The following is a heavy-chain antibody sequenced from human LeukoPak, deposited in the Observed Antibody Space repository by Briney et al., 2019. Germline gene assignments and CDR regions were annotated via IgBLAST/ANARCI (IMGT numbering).Heavy chain of an antibody. CDR2: IRYDGSNK. CDR1: GFTFSSYG. J-gene: IGHJ6*03. CDR3: ARPSITIFGVVINYMDV. Sequence: GGSLRLSCAASGFTFSSYGMHWVRQAPGKGLEWVASIRYDGSNKYYADSVKGRFTISRDNSKNTLYLQMNSLRAEDTAVYYCARPSITIFGVVINYMDVWGKGTTVTVSS. D-gene: IGHD3-3*01. V-gene: IGHV3-30*02.